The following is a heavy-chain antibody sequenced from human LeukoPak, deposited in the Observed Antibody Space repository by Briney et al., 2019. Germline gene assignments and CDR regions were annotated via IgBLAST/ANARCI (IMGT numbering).Heavy chain of an antibody. Sequence: PGGSLRLSCAASGFTFSSYGMSWVRQAPGKGLEWVSAISGSGGSIYYADSVKGRFTISRDNAKNSLYLQMNSLRAEDTAVYYCARGYGSGRNYYYYMDVWGKGTTVTVSS. CDR1: GFTFSSYG. V-gene: IGHV3-21*01. J-gene: IGHJ6*03. CDR3: ARGYGSGRNYYYYMDV. CDR2: ISGSGGSI. D-gene: IGHD3-10*01.